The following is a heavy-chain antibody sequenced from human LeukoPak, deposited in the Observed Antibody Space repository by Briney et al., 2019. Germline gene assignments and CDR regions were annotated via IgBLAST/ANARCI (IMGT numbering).Heavy chain of an antibody. D-gene: IGHD5-12*01. V-gene: IGHV4-59*01. CDR3: TSLNSGYGGWFDH. Sequence: PSETLSLTCTVSGGSISRYYWSWIRQPPGKGLEWIGYIYYFGSTNYNPSLKSRVTISVDTSKNQFSLKLSSVTAADTAVYYRTSLNSGYGGWFDHWGQGTLVTVSS. J-gene: IGHJ5*02. CDR1: GGSISRYY. CDR2: IYYFGST.